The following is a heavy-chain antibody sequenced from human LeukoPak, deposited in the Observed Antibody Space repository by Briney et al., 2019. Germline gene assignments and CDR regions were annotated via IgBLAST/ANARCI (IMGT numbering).Heavy chain of an antibody. D-gene: IGHD3-16*01. Sequence: GASVKVSCKASGYTLTGYYMHWVRQAPGQGLEWMGWINPNSGGTNYAQKFQGRVTMTRDTSISTAYMELSRLRSDDTAVYYCARAVGITFGGVPSPRWFDPWGQGTLVTVSS. J-gene: IGHJ5*02. CDR1: GYTLTGYY. CDR2: INPNSGGT. CDR3: ARAVGITFGGVPSPRWFDP. V-gene: IGHV1-2*02.